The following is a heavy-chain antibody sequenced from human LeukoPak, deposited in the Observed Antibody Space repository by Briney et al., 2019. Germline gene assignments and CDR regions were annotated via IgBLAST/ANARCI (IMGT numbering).Heavy chain of an antibody. V-gene: IGHV3-23*01. Sequence: GGSLRLSCAASGITVSSYAMSWVRQAPGKGLDWVSSMSGSGGSTHYADSVKGRFTISRDTAKNTLYLQMDSLSGEDTAVYYCAKRTEYCSSTRCAFWYFDLWGRGTLVTVSS. CDR3: AKRTEYCSSTRCAFWYFDL. CDR1: GITVSSYA. D-gene: IGHD2-2*01. J-gene: IGHJ2*01. CDR2: MSGSGGST.